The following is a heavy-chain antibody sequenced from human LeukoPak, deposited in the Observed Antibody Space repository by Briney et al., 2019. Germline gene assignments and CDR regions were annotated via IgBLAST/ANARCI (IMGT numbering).Heavy chain of an antibody. Sequence: PSETLSLTCTVSGGSISSYCWSWIRQPPGKGLEWIGYIYYSGSTNYNPSLKSRVTISVDTSKNQFSLKLSSVTAADTAVYYCARHVSESATVTALDYWGQGTLVTVSS. CDR1: GGSISSYC. J-gene: IGHJ4*02. CDR3: ARHVSESATVTALDY. D-gene: IGHD5-12*01. CDR2: IYYSGST. V-gene: IGHV4-59*08.